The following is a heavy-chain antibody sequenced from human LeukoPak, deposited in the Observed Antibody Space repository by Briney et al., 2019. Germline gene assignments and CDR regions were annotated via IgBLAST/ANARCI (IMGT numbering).Heavy chain of an antibody. D-gene: IGHD4-23*01. CDR1: GGSISSGGYY. V-gene: IGHV4-31*03. J-gene: IGHJ4*02. Sequence: SETLSLTCTVSGGSISSGGYYWSWIRQHPGKGLEWIGYIYYSGSTYYNPSLKSRVTISVDTSKNQFSLKLSSVTAAETAVYYCARDYGGNSGIYYFDYWGQGTLVTVSS. CDR2: IYYSGST. CDR3: ARDYGGNSGIYYFDY.